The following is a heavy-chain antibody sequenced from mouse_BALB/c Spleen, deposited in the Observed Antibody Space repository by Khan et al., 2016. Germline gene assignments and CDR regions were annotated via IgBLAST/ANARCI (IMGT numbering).Heavy chain of an antibody. CDR1: GFDFSRYW. CDR3: ARAGYYGYLFN. CDR2: INPDSSTI. Sequence: EVQLQESGGGLVQPGGSLKLSCEASGFDFSRYWMSWVRQAPGKGLEWIGEINPDSSTINYTPSLKDKFLISRDNAKNTLYLQMRKVRSEDTVLYYCARAGYYGYLFNWGQGTLVTCSA. V-gene: IGHV4-1*02. D-gene: IGHD1-1*01. J-gene: IGHJ3*01.